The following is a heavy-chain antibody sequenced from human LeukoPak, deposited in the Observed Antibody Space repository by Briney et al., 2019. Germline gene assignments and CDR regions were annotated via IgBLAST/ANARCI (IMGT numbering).Heavy chain of an antibody. CDR2: IHDRGTT. D-gene: IGHD4-17*01. V-gene: IGHV4-59*01. CDR1: GGSITNYY. Sequence: SETLSLTCTVSGGSITNYYWSWMRQPPGKGLEWIANIHDRGTTNYNPSLRSRVTISLDTSKNQFSLRLSSVTAADTAVYFCARDANGDEEDGALDVWGQGTLVTASS. CDR3: ARDANGDEEDGALDV. J-gene: IGHJ3*01.